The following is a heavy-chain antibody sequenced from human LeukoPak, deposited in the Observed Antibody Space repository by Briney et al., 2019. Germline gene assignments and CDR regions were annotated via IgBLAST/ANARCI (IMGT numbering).Heavy chain of an antibody. CDR1: GDSFSGYY. D-gene: IGHD4-17*01. V-gene: IGHV4-34*01. CDR2: INHSGST. J-gene: IGHJ5*02. Sequence: PSETLSLTCAVYGDSFSGYYWSWFRQPPGKGLEWIGEINHSGSTNYNPSLKSRVTISVDTSKNQFSLKLSSVTAADTAVYYCARVPYGDYVFDPWGQGTLVTVSS. CDR3: ARVPYGDYVFDP.